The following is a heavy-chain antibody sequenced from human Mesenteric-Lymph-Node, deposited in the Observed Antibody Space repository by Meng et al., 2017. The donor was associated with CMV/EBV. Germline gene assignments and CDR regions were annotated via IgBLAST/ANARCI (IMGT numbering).Heavy chain of an antibody. V-gene: IGHV4-39*07. CDR1: GGFISSSSYY. D-gene: IGHD6-13*01. Sequence: LSCSVSGGFISSSSYYWGWIRQPPGKGLEWIASIYYSGSTYYNPSVKSRVTISVDTSKDQFSLKLSSVTAADTAIYYCTRAGIATLHCFESWGQGTQVTVSS. CDR2: IYYSGST. J-gene: IGHJ4*02. CDR3: TRAGIATLHCFES.